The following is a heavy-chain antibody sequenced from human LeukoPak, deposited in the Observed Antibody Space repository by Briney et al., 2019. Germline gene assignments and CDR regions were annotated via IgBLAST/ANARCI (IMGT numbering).Heavy chain of an antibody. J-gene: IGHJ3*02. V-gene: IGHV1-69*13. CDR2: IIPIFGTA. D-gene: IGHD5-18*01. CDR3: ARDQGYSYGQSDAFDI. Sequence: SVKVSCKASGYTFTGYYMHWVRQAPGQGLEWMGGIIPIFGTANYAQKFQGRVTITADESTSTAYMELSSLRSEDTAVYYCARDQGYSYGQSDAFDIWGQGTMVTVSS. CDR1: GYTFTGYY.